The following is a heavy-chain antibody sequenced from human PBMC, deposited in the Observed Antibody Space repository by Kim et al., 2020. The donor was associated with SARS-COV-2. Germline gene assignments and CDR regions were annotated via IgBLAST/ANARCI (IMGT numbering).Heavy chain of an antibody. CDR3: ARHWGVDV. Sequence: GGSLRLSCAASGFTFSSYAMYWVRQAPGKGLEWVAAISNNGETKKYADFVRGRFTISRDNSKNTLYLQMDSLRVEDTAVYYCARHWGVDVWGQGTTVTVSS. CDR1: GFTFSSYA. V-gene: IGHV3-30*04. J-gene: IGHJ6*02. CDR2: ISNNGETK.